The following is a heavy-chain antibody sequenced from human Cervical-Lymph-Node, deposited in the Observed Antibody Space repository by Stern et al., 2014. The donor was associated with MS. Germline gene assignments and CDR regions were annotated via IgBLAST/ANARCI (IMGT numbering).Heavy chain of an antibody. CDR2: ISSGGSYI. D-gene: IGHD4-23*01. J-gene: IGHJ4*02. CDR1: GFPFSSYT. V-gene: IGHV3-21*01. CDR3: ARGRGGNYRYYFDY. Sequence: EVQLEESGGGLVKPGGSLRLSCAASGFPFSSYTMNWVRQAPGKGLEWVESISSGGSYIYYADSLKGRFTISRDNAKNSLYLQMNSLRAEDTAVYYCARGRGGNYRYYFDYWGQGTLVTVSS.